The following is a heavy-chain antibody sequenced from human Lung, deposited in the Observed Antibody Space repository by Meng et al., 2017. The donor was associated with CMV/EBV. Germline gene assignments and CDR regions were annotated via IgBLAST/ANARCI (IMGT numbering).Heavy chain of an antibody. CDR2: TYSRSKRYN. D-gene: IGHD6-19*01. CDR3: AGGGGYTSGWYDY. V-gene: IGHV6-1*01. J-gene: IGHJ4*02. CDR1: GDGVSSDSAA. Sequence: GDGVSSDSAAWTWIRQSPSKGLEWLGKTYSRSKRYNDYAESVKGRITIYADTSKNQFSLQLISVTPEDTAVYYGAGGGGYTSGWYDYWGQGTLVTVSS.